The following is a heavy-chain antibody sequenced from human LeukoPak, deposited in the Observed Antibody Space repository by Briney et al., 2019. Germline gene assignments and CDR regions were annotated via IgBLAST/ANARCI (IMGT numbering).Heavy chain of an antibody. CDR3: AGGWYGAQDRLYFDY. Sequence: SETLSLTCTVSGGSISSSSYYWGWIRQPPGKGLEWIGSIYYSGSTYYNPSLKSRVTISVDTSKNQFSLKLSSVTAADTAVYYCAGGWYGAQDRLYFDYWGQGTLVTVSS. V-gene: IGHV4-39*01. CDR1: GGSISSSSYY. CDR2: IYYSGST. J-gene: IGHJ4*02. D-gene: IGHD6-19*01.